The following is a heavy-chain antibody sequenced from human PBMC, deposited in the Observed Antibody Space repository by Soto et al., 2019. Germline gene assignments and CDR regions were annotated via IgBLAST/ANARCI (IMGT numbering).Heavy chain of an antibody. J-gene: IGHJ4*02. Sequence: EVKVVASGGGLVQPGGSLRLSCEGFGYTFRGYGMIWVRQAPGKGLECVSYISSDETIVHYEDSVKGRFTISRDSAKNSMFLQKNSLRDEDTAIYYSGRGGGERTTRGYYWGQGAQVTVSS. D-gene: IGHD3-3*01. CDR3: GRGGGERTTRGYY. CDR2: ISSDETIV. V-gene: IGHV3-48*02. CDR1: GYTFRGYG.